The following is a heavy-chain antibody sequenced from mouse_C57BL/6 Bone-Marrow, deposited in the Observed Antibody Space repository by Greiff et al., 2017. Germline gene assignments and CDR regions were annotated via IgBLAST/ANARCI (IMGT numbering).Heavy chain of an antibody. V-gene: IGHV1-7*01. CDR1: GYNFTSYW. CDR3: AKQLRPLYYAMDY. D-gene: IGHD3-2*02. CDR2: INPSSGYT. J-gene: IGHJ4*01. Sequence: QVQLQQSGAKLAKPGASVKLSCKASGYNFTSYWMHWVKQRPGQGLEWIGYINPSSGYTKYNQKFKDKATLTADKSSSTAYMQLSSLTYDDSAVYYCAKQLRPLYYAMDYWGQGTSVTVSS.